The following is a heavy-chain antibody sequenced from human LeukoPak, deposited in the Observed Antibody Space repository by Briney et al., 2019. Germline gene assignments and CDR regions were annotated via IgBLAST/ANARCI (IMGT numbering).Heavy chain of an antibody. CDR1: GFSLSTSGVG. CDR3: ALKGYSGYDLHDAFDI. CDR2: IYWDDDK. J-gene: IGHJ3*02. D-gene: IGHD5-12*01. V-gene: IGHV2-5*02. Sequence: SGPTLVKPTQTLTLTCTFSGFSLSTSGVGVGWIRQPPGKALEWLALIYWDDDKRYSPSLKSRLTITKDTSKNQVVLTMTNMDPVDTATYYCALKGYSGYDLHDAFDIWGQGTMVTVSS.